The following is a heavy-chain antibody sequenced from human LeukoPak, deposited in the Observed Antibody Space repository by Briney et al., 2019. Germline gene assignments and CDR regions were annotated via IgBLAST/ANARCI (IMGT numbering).Heavy chain of an antibody. V-gene: IGHV1-2*02. D-gene: IGHD6-25*01. CDR1: GYTFTGYY. J-gene: IGHJ3*01. CDR3: ARPYAAAPLDAFDF. Sequence: ASVTVSFTSSGYTFTGYYMHWVRQAPGQGLERMGWIDPNSGGTNYAQKFQGRVTMTRDTSISTAYMELSRLRSDDTAVYYCARPYAAAPLDAFDFWGQGTMVTVSS. CDR2: IDPNSGGT.